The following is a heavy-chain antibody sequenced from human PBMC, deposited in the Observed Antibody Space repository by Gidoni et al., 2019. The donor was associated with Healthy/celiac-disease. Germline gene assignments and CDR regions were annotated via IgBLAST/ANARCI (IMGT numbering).Heavy chain of an antibody. J-gene: IGHJ4*02. CDR1: GYTFTGYY. Sequence: QVQLVPSGAAVKKPGASVKLSCQASGYTFTGYYMHWVRQAPGQGLEWMGRINPNSGGTNYAQKFQGRVTMTRDTSISTAYMELSRLRSDDTAVYYCASEGIAVAGTNYWGQGTLVTVSS. CDR2: INPNSGGT. V-gene: IGHV1-2*06. D-gene: IGHD6-19*01. CDR3: ASEGIAVAGTNY.